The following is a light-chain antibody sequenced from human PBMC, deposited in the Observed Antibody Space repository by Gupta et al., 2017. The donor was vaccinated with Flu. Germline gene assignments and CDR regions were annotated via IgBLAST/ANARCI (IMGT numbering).Light chain of an antibody. V-gene: IGKV3-20*01. CDR3: QQDGRSPWT. CDR2: GAS. J-gene: IGKJ1*01. Sequence: EIVLMQSPATLSLSPGERAALSCRASQFVSSTNLAWYQQKPGQPPRLLIYGASSRATGTPDRFGGSGSGTDFTLSISRLEPEDFAVYYCQQDGRSPWTFGQGTRVEIK. CDR1: QFVSSTN.